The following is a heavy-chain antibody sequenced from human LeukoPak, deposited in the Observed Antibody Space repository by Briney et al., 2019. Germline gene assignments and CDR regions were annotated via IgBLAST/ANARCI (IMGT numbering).Heavy chain of an antibody. D-gene: IGHD3-3*01. V-gene: IGHV3-15*01. J-gene: IGHJ6*03. CDR3: TTDNTFFGVPSLYYYYYYMDV. CDR1: GFTFSNAW. CDR2: IKSKTDGGTT. Sequence: PGGSLRLSCAASGFTFSNAWMSWVRQAPGKGLEWVGRIKSKTDGGTTDYAAPVKGRFTISRDDSKHTVYQQMNSLKTEDTAVYYCTTDNTFFGVPSLYYYYYYMDVWGKGTTVTVSS.